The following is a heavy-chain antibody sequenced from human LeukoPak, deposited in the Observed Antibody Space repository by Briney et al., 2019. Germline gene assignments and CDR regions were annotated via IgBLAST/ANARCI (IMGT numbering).Heavy chain of an antibody. Sequence: SQTLSLTCTVSGGSISSGGYHWSWIRQHPGKGLEWIGYIYYSGSTYYNPSLKSRVTISVDTSKNQFSLKLSSVTAADTAVYYCARGGDTFRDYWGQGTLVTVSS. V-gene: IGHV4-31*03. CDR3: ARGGDTFRDY. J-gene: IGHJ4*02. D-gene: IGHD1-26*01. CDR2: IYYSGST. CDR1: GGSISSGGYH.